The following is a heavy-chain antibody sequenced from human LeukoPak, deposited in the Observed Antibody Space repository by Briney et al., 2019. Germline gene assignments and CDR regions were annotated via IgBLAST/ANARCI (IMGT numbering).Heavy chain of an antibody. Sequence: SVKVSCKASGGTFSNYAISWVRQAPGQGLEWMGGIIPIFGTANYAQKFQGRVTITADESTSTAYMELSSLRSEDTAVYYCARRVGSITIFGVVIHDAFDIWGQGTMVTVSS. V-gene: IGHV1-69*13. CDR3: ARRVGSITIFGVVIHDAFDI. D-gene: IGHD3-3*01. J-gene: IGHJ3*02. CDR1: GGTFSNYA. CDR2: IIPIFGTA.